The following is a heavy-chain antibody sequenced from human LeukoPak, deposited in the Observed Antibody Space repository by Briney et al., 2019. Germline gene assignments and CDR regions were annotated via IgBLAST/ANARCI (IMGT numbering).Heavy chain of an antibody. Sequence: PSETLSLTCTVSGGPMNNYYWTWIRQPPGKGLEWIGYIYYSGATDYNPSLKSRVTISIDTSKNQFSLKLSSVTAADTAVYYCARPREQWLGNDAFDIWGQGTMVTVSS. J-gene: IGHJ3*02. V-gene: IGHV4-59*08. D-gene: IGHD6-19*01. CDR2: IYYSGAT. CDR3: ARPREQWLGNDAFDI. CDR1: GGPMNNYY.